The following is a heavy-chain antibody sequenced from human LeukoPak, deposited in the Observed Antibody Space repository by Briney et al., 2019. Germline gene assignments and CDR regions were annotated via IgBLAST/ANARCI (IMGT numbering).Heavy chain of an antibody. CDR1: GGSFSGYY. D-gene: IGHD3-10*01. V-gene: IGHV4-34*01. CDR3: AGVSGNYGSGSYLDY. Sequence: SETLSLTCAVYGGSFSGYYWSWIRQPPGKGLEWIEEINHSGSTNYNPSLKSRVTISVDTSKNQFSPKLSSVTAADTAVYYCAGVSGNYGSGSYLDYWGQGTLVTVSS. CDR2: INHSGST. J-gene: IGHJ4*02.